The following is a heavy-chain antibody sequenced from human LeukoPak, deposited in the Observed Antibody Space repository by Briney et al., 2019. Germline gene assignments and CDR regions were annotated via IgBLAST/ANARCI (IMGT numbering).Heavy chain of an antibody. D-gene: IGHD2-21*01. V-gene: IGHV3-23*01. J-gene: IGHJ4*02. CDR3: AKFLPTHIVVANYYFDY. CDR1: GFTFSSYA. Sequence: GGSLRLSCAASGFTFSSYAMSWVRQAPGEGLEWVSAISGSGGSTYYADSVKGRFTISRDNSKNTLYLQMNSLRAEDTAVYYCAKFLPTHIVVANYYFDYWGQGTLVTVSS. CDR2: ISGSGGST.